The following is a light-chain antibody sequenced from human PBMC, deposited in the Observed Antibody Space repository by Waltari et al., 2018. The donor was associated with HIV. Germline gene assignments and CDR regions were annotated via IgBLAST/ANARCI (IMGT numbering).Light chain of an antibody. CDR3: QSYDSNLSGL. J-gene: IGLJ2*01. CDR2: GNS. Sequence: QSELTQPPSVSAAPGQRVTISCTGSSSNIGAGYDVHWYQQVPGRAPKVVIYGNSNRPSGVPDRFCGSKSGSSASLVITGLQSEDEADYYCQSYDSNLSGLFGGGTKVTVL. V-gene: IGLV1-40*01. CDR1: SSNIGAGYD.